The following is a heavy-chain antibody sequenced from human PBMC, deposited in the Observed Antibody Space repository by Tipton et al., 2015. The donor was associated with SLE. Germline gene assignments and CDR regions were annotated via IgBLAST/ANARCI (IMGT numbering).Heavy chain of an antibody. Sequence: QVQLVQSGSELKKPGAPVKVSCKASGYTFTSYAMNWVRQATGQGLEWMGWISAYNGNTNYAQKLQGRVTMTTDTSTSTAYMELSSLRSEDTAVYYCARASSGSYSDAFDIWGQGTMVTVSS. CDR3: ARASSGSYSDAFDI. V-gene: IGHV1-18*01. D-gene: IGHD1-26*01. CDR2: ISAYNGNT. CDR1: GYTFTSYA. J-gene: IGHJ3*02.